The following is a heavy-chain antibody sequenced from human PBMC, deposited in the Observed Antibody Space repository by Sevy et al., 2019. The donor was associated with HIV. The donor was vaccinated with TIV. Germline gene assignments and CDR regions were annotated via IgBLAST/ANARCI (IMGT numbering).Heavy chain of an antibody. CDR3: ARVLPPYYDLWSGYYTFSYYGMDV. CDR1: GFTFSSYE. Sequence: GGSLRLSCAASGFTFSSYEMNWVRQAPGKGLEWVSYISSSGSTIYYADSVKGRFTISRDNAKNSLYLQMNSLRAEDTAVYYCARVLPPYYDLWSGYYTFSYYGMDVWGQGTTVTVSS. CDR2: ISSSGSTI. J-gene: IGHJ6*02. V-gene: IGHV3-48*03. D-gene: IGHD3-3*01.